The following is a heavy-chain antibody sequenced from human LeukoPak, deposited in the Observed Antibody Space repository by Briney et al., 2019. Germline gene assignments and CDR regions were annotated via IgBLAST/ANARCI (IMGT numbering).Heavy chain of an antibody. Sequence: SVKVSCKASGGTFSSYAISWVRQAPGQGLEWMGRIIPIFGTANYAQKFQGRVTITRNTSRNTAYMELSSLRSEDTAVYYCARVDGSVDYWGQGTLVTVSS. CDR2: IIPIFGTA. V-gene: IGHV1-69*05. D-gene: IGHD5-24*01. CDR3: ARVDGSVDY. CDR1: GGTFSSYA. J-gene: IGHJ4*02.